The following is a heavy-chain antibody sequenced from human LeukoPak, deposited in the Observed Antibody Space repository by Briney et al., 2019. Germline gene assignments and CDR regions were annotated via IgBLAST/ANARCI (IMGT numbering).Heavy chain of an antibody. CDR1: GFTFSGSA. V-gene: IGHV3-73*01. Sequence: PGGSLRLSCAASGFTFSGSAMHWVRQASGKGLEWVGRIRSKANSYATAYAASVKGRFTISRDDSKNTAYPQMNSLKTEDTAVYYCTRHTREVVGAQPYYYYMDVWGKGTTVTVSS. CDR3: TRHTREVVGAQPYYYYMDV. D-gene: IGHD1-26*01. CDR2: IRSKANSYAT. J-gene: IGHJ6*03.